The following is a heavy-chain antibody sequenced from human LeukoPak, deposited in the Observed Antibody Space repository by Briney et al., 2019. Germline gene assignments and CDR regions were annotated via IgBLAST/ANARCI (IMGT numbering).Heavy chain of an antibody. CDR3: ARDRGYCSSTSCLNWFDP. Sequence: GGSLRLSCAASGFTFSSYAMHWVRQAPGKGLEWVAVISYDGSNKYYADSVKGRFTISRDNSKNTLYLQMNSMRAEDTAVYYCARDRGYCSSTSCLNWFDPWGQGTLVTVSS. CDR1: GFTFSSYA. D-gene: IGHD2-2*01. CDR2: ISYDGSNK. V-gene: IGHV3-30-3*01. J-gene: IGHJ5*02.